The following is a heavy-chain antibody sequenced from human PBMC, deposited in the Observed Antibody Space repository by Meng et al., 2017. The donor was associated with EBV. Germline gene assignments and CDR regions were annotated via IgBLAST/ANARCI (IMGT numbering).Heavy chain of an antibody. V-gene: IGHV1-18*01. CDR1: GYTFTSYG. CDR3: ARDGRLYDTPSPFDY. Sequence: VRRVQAGAEVKNPGASVKVSCKAFGYTFTSYGISWVRQAPGQGLEWMGWISAYNGNTNYAQKLQGRVTMTTDTSTSTAYMELRSLRSDDTAVYYCARDGRLYDTPSPFDYWGQGTLVTVSS. CDR2: ISAYNGNT. J-gene: IGHJ4*02. D-gene: IGHD3-22*01.